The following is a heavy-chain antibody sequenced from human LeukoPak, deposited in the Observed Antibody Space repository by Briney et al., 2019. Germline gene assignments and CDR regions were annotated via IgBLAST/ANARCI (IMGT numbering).Heavy chain of an antibody. CDR1: GHTFTSYG. V-gene: IGHV1-18*01. D-gene: IGHD3-9*01. J-gene: IGHJ5*02. CDR3: ARDRAIYYDILTIDP. Sequence: ASVKVSCKASGHTFTSYGISWVRQAPGQGLEWMGWISAYNGNTNYAQKLQGRVTMTTDTSTSTAYMELRSLRSDDTAVYYCARDRAIYYDILTIDPWGQGTLVTVSS. CDR2: ISAYNGNT.